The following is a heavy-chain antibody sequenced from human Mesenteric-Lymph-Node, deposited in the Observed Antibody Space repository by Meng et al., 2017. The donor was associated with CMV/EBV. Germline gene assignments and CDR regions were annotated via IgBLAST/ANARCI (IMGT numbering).Heavy chain of an antibody. V-gene: IGHV3-NL1*01. Sequence: GESLKISCAGSGFTFSDYGIHWVRQAPGKGLEWVSVIYSGGNTYYADSVKGRFTISRDNSKNTLYLQMNSLRAEDTAVYYCAKGNEVDVWGQGTTVTVSS. CDR3: AKGNEVDV. J-gene: IGHJ6*02. CDR2: IYSGGNT. CDR1: GFTFSDYG.